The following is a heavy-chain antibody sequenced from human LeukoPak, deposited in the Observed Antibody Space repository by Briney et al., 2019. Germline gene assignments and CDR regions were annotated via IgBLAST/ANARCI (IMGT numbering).Heavy chain of an antibody. Sequence: GASVKVSCKASGYTFTGYYMHWVRQAPGQGLEWMGWINPNSGGTNYAQKFQGRVTMTRDTSISTAHMELSRLRSDDTAVYYCARDQAPRMITFGGPRRWFDPWGQGTLVTVSS. V-gene: IGHV1-2*02. J-gene: IGHJ5*02. D-gene: IGHD3-16*01. CDR3: ARDQAPRMITFGGPRRWFDP. CDR1: GYTFTGYY. CDR2: INPNSGGT.